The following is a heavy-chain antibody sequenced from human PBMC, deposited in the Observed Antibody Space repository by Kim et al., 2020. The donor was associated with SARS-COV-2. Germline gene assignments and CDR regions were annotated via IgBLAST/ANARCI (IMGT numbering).Heavy chain of an antibody. Sequence: GSLRLSCAASGFTFSSYWMSWVRQAPGKGLEWVANIKQDGSEKYYVDSVKGRFTISRDNAKNSLYLQMNSLRAEDTAVYYCARVGYYYDSSGYWEDAFDIWGQGTMVTVSS. D-gene: IGHD3-22*01. CDR3: ARVGYYYDSSGYWEDAFDI. CDR1: GFTFSSYW. V-gene: IGHV3-7*03. CDR2: IKQDGSEK. J-gene: IGHJ3*02.